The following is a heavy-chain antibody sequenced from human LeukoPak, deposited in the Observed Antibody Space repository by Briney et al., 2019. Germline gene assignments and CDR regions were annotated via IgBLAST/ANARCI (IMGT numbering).Heavy chain of an antibody. J-gene: IGHJ5*02. D-gene: IGHD3-16*01. CDR3: AGGVLHGGGNWFDP. V-gene: IGHV1-2*06. CDR2: INPNSGGT. Sequence: ASVKVSCKTSGYTFTGYYMHWLRQAPGQGLEWMGRINPNSGGTYYAQKFRSRVTMTRDTSISTAYMELASLISDDTAAYYCAGGVLHGGGNWFDPWGQGTLVTVSS. CDR1: GYTFTGYY.